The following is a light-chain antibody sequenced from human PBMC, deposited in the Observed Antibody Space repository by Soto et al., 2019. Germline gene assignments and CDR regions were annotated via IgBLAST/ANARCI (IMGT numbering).Light chain of an antibody. CDR2: DHN. J-gene: IGLJ1*01. V-gene: IGLV1-40*01. Sequence: QSVLTQPPSVSGAPGQGVTISCTGSSSNIGAGYAVHWYQQLPGTAPKLLIYDHNYRPSGVPDRFSGSKSGTSASLAITGLQAKDEADYYCQSYDNTLSGLYVFGSGTKLTVL. CDR1: SSNIGAGYA. CDR3: QSYDNTLSGLYV.